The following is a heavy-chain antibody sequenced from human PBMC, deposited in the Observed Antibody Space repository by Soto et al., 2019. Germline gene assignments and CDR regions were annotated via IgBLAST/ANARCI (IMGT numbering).Heavy chain of an antibody. CDR1: GLTFSNTW. J-gene: IGHJ5*02. CDR3: TTVRTA. Sequence: EVQLVESGGDLVKPGGSLKLSCAASGLTFSNTWMNWVRQAPGKGLEWVGRIKTNAQGATADYAEPVKGRFTISRDDSRNTVYLQMNSLKTEDTAVYFCTTVRTAWGRGTLVTVSS. V-gene: IGHV3-15*07. CDR2: IKTNAQGATA.